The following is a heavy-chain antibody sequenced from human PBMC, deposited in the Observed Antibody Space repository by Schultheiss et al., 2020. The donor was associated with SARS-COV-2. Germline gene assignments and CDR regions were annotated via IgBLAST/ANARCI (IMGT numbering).Heavy chain of an antibody. D-gene: IGHD3-3*01. J-gene: IGHJ6*03. V-gene: IGHV4-34*01. Sequence: SETLSLTCAVYGGSFSGYYWSWIRQPPGKGLEWIGEINHSGSTNYNPSLKSRVTISVDTSKNQFSLKLSSVTAADTAVYYCASGGLRFLEWSLGYYYYYMDVWGKGTTVTVSS. CDR2: INHSGST. CDR1: GGSFSGYY. CDR3: ASGGLRFLEWSLGYYYYYMDV.